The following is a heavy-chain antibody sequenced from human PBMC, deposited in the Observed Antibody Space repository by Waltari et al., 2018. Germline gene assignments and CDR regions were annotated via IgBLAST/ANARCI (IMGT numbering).Heavy chain of an antibody. CDR2: IKSKIDGGTT. J-gene: IGHJ4*02. V-gene: IGHV3-15*07. CDR1: GFTFSKAG. Sequence: EVQLVESGGGSAIPGGSLRLSCAASGFTFSKAGLNWVRQAPGKGLEWVGRIKSKIDGGTTDYAAPLKGRFTISRDDSRNKLYLQINSLKIEDTAVYYCTTDGEAVTGTYFDYWGQGTLVTVSS. D-gene: IGHD6-19*01. CDR3: TTDGEAVTGTYFDY.